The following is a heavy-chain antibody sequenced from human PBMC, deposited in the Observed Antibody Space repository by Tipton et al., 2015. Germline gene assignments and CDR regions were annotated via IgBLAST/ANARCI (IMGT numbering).Heavy chain of an antibody. CDR3: ARSVVLMVYAVGT. CDR2: IYYSGST. V-gene: IGHV4-31*03. J-gene: IGHJ5*02. Sequence: TLSLTCTVSGGFISSGGYYWSWIRQHPGKGLEWIGYIYYSGSTYYNPSLKSRVTISVDTSRNQFSLNLISVTAADTAVYYCARSVVLMVYAVGTWGQGTLVTVSS. D-gene: IGHD2-8*01. CDR1: GGFISSGGYY.